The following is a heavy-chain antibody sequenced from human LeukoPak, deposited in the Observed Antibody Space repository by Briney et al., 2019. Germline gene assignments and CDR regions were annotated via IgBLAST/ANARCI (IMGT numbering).Heavy chain of an antibody. CDR2: INGENGNT. CDR1: GDIFSDYT. J-gene: IGHJ4*02. CDR3: AREVSSVGANYFDY. D-gene: IGHD3-10*01. Sequence: GSVSVSCKASGDIFSDYTMHWVGQAPGQRLEWRGWINGENGNTKYSQGVRGRVTFTSDSSATTVYMELSSLRSEDVAVYYCAREVSSVGANYFDYWGQGTLVTVSS. V-gene: IGHV1-3*03.